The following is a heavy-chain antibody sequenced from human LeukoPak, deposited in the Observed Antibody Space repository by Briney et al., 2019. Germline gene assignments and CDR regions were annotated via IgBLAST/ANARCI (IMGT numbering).Heavy chain of an antibody. V-gene: IGHV3-20*04. J-gene: IGHJ4*02. CDR2: IIWSGGST. Sequence: GGCLRLSCAAYGFTFDDYGTSCVSQAPGKGLEWVSGIIWSGGSTGYAYSLKGRFTISRDNAKTPLYLQMNSLRAEDTALYYCARASHYSDSSDYPDYWGQGTLVTVSS. D-gene: IGHD3-22*01. CDR1: GFTFDDYG. CDR3: ARASHYSDSSDYPDY.